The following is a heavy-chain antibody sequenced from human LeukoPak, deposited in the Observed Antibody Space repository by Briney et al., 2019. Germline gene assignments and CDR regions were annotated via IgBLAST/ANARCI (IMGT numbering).Heavy chain of an antibody. J-gene: IGHJ2*01. Sequence: KPSETLSLSCTVSGGSISSYYWSWIRQPAGKGLEWIGRIYTSGSTNYNPSLKSRVTMSVDTSKNQFSLKLSSVTAADTAVYYCARVRGIRVPYWYFDLWGRGTLVTVSS. CDR2: IYTSGST. D-gene: IGHD3-10*01. CDR3: ARVRGIRVPYWYFDL. V-gene: IGHV4-4*07. CDR1: GGSISSYY.